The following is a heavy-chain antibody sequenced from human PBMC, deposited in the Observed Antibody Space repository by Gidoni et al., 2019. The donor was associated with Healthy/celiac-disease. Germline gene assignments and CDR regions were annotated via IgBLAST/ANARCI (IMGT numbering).Heavy chain of an antibody. CDR3: AKDYDSSGYYLGYFDY. Sequence: EVQLLESGGGLVQPGGSLRLSCAAAGFTFSSYAMSWVRQAPGEGLEWVSAISGSGGSTYYADSVKGRFTISRDNSKNTLYLQMNSLRAEDTAVYYCAKDYDSSGYYLGYFDYWGQGTLVTVSS. J-gene: IGHJ4*02. D-gene: IGHD3-22*01. CDR2: ISGSGGST. CDR1: GFTFSSYA. V-gene: IGHV3-23*01.